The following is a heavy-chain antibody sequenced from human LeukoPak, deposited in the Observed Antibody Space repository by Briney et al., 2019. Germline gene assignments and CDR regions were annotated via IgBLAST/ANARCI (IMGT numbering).Heavy chain of an antibody. CDR2: IIPIFGTA. D-gene: IGHD3-10*01. V-gene: IGHV1-69*01. Sequence: SVKVSCKASGGTFSSYAMSWVRQAPGQGLEWMGGIIPIFGTANYVQKFQGRVTITADESTTTAYLELRSLRSEDTAVYYCARALYYGSGSYIYSYGMDVWGQGTTVTVSS. J-gene: IGHJ6*02. CDR1: GGTFSSYA. CDR3: ARALYYGSGSYIYSYGMDV.